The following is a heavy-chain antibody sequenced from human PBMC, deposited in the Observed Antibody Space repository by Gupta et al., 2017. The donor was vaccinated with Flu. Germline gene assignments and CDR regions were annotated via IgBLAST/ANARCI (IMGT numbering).Heavy chain of an antibody. CDR3: AKDWKWNYNNYGMNV. D-gene: IGHD3-10*01. CDR1: GFSFRNYG. Sequence: QEQVVESGGGVVQPGRSLRLSGEASGFSFRNYGMTLVRPAPGKGLEWVAVTSYDGSSKNYADSVKGRFTISRDNSKNTLYLQMNSLRTEDTAVYYWAKDWKWNYNNYGMNVWGQGTTVTVSS. J-gene: IGHJ6*02. V-gene: IGHV3-30*18. CDR2: TSYDGSSK.